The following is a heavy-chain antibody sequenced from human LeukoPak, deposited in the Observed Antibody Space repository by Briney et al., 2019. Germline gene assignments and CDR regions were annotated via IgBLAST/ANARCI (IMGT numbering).Heavy chain of an antibody. Sequence: GGCLRLSCAASGFTLSNYWMHWVRQVPGKGLVWVTRISSDGTSTSYADSVKGRFTVSRDNAKNMLYLQMNSLRAEDTAVYYCVRAPSGGWDGWFDPWGQGTLVTVSS. CDR2: ISSDGTST. V-gene: IGHV3-74*01. CDR3: VRAPSGGWDGWFDP. CDR1: GFTLSNYW. J-gene: IGHJ5*02. D-gene: IGHD2-15*01.